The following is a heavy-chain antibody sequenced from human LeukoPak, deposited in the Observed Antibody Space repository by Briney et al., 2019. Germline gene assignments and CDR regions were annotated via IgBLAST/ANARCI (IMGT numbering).Heavy chain of an antibody. J-gene: IGHJ4*02. CDR2: INYNRST. V-gene: IGHV4-59*08. Sequence: SDTLSPTCTASGGSISGYYWSWIRQAPGQGLECMGYINYNRSTNYNPSHKSGSTISVDTSTNQSSLKLSSVTAADTAVYYCAIAHKYYYDSSGYYDYWGQGTLVTVSS. D-gene: IGHD3-22*01. CDR3: AIAHKYYYDSSGYYDY. CDR1: GGSISGYY.